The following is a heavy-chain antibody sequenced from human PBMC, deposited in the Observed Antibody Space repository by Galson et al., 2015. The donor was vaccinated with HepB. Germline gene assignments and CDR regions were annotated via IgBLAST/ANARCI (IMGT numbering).Heavy chain of an antibody. V-gene: IGHV3-23*01. Sequence: SLRLSCAASGFTFSSYAMSWVRQAPGKGLEWVSAISGSGGSTYYADSVKGRFTISRDNSKNTLYLQMNSLRAEDTAVYYCAKEYKQWLVREYYFDYWGQGTPVTVSS. CDR2: ISGSGGST. CDR1: GFTFSSYA. CDR3: AKEYKQWLVREYYFDY. D-gene: IGHD6-19*01. J-gene: IGHJ4*02.